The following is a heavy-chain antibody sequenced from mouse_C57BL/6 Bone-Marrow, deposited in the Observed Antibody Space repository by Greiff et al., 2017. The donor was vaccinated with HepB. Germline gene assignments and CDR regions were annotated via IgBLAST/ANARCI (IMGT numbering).Heavy chain of an antibody. Sequence: EVQLVESGGGLVQPKGSLKLSCAASGFSFNTYAMNWVRQAPGKGLEWVARIRSKSNNYATYYADSVKDRFTISRDDSESMLYLQMNNLKTEDTAMYYCVRPSHYGSSYVWYFDVWGTGTTVTVSS. J-gene: IGHJ1*03. V-gene: IGHV10-1*01. CDR1: GFSFNTYA. CDR3: VRPSHYGSSYVWYFDV. CDR2: IRSKSNNYAT. D-gene: IGHD1-1*01.